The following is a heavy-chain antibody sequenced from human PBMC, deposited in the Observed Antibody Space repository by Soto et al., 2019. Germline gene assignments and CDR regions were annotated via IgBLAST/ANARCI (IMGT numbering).Heavy chain of an antibody. Sequence: ETLSLTCSVSGVSVTSYYWNWVRQAPGKGLEWVSYFSSSSSTIYYADSVKGRFTISRDNAKNSLYLQMNSLRDEDTAVYYCAREGYPFDYWGQGTLVTVSS. D-gene: IGHD5-12*01. J-gene: IGHJ4*02. CDR2: FSSSSSTI. CDR1: GVSVTSYY. CDR3: AREGYPFDY. V-gene: IGHV3-48*02.